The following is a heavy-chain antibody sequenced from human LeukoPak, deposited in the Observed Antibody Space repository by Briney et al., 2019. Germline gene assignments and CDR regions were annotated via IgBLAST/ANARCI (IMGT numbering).Heavy chain of an antibody. J-gene: IGHJ4*02. V-gene: IGHV3-33*01. CDR3: ARPKHDYVEIEN. Sequence: PGGSLRLSCAVSGFSLTVYGMHWVRQAPGKGLEWVAVIWNDASNKYYADSAKGRFIISRDTSENTLYLQMNSLRVEDTAVYYCARPKHDYVEIENWGQGTRVTVSS. CDR1: GFSLTVYG. D-gene: IGHD4-17*01. CDR2: IWNDASNK.